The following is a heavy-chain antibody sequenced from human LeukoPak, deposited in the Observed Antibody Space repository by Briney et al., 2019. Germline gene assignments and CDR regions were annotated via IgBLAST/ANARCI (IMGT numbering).Heavy chain of an antibody. V-gene: IGHV3-74*01. Sequence: GGSLRLSCAASGFTFNSYWMHWVRQAPGKGLVWVSRINSDGSSTSYADSVKGRFTISRDNAKNTLYLQMNSLRAEDTAVYYCARGGDYGDYGFFHHWGQGTLVTVSS. D-gene: IGHD4-17*01. J-gene: IGHJ1*01. CDR2: INSDGSST. CDR1: GFTFNSYW. CDR3: ARGGDYGDYGFFHH.